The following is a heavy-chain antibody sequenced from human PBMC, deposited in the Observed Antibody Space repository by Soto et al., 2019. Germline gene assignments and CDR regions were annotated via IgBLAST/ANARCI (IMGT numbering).Heavy chain of an antibody. J-gene: IGHJ5*02. CDR3: ARHESNIVATISWFDP. D-gene: IGHD5-12*01. CDR1: GGSISSYY. V-gene: IGHV4-59*08. Sequence: SETLSLTCTVSGGSISSYYWSWIRPPPGKGLEWIGYIYYSGSTNYNPSLKSRVTISVDTSKNQFSLKLSSVTAADTAVYYCARHESNIVATISWFDPWGQGTLVTVSS. CDR2: IYYSGST.